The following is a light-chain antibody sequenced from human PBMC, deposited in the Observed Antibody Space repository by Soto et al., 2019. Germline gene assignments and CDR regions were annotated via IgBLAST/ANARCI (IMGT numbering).Light chain of an antibody. CDR2: GAS. CDR3: QHYGSSPWT. CDR1: QSVSSSL. V-gene: IGKV3-20*01. Sequence: EIVLTQSPGTLSLSPGERATLSCRASQSVSSSLLAWYQQKPGQAPRLLIYGASSRATGLPHRFSGSGSGTDFTLTISRLEPDDFAVYYYQHYGSSPWTFGQGTKVEIK. J-gene: IGKJ1*01.